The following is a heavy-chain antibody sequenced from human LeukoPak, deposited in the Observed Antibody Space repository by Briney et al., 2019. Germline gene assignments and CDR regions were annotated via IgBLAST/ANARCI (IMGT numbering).Heavy chain of an antibody. CDR2: IRYDGSNK. J-gene: IGHJ6*03. CDR3: AKGCGSSCPMDV. V-gene: IGHV3-30*02. D-gene: IGHD6-13*01. CDR1: GFTFSSYG. Sequence: GSLRLSCAASGFTFSSYGMHWVRQAPGKGLEWVAFIRYDGSNKYYADSVKGRFTISRDNSKNTLYLQMNSLRAEDTAVYYCAKGCGSSCPMDVWSKGTTVTVSS.